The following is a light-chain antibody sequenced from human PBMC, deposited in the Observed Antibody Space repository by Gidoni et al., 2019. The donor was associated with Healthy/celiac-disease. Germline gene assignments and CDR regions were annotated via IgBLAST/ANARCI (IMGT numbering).Light chain of an antibody. CDR1: KLGDKS. Sequence: YELTQPRSVSVSPGQTATITCSGDKLGDKSASWYQQKPGQSPVLVIYQDNKRPSGIPERYSGSHSGNTATLTISGTQAMDEADYYCQAWDSSAADVVFGGGTKLTVL. CDR2: QDN. V-gene: IGLV3-1*01. J-gene: IGLJ2*01. CDR3: QAWDSSAADVV.